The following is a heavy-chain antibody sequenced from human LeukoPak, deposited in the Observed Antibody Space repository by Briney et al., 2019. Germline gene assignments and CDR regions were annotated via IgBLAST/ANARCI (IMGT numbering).Heavy chain of an antibody. Sequence: GGSLRLSCAASGFTFSSYSMNWVRQAPGKGLEWVSSISSSSSYIYYADSVKGRFTISRDNAKNSLYLQVNSLRAEDTAVYYCARGADFTFGGSFDYWGQGTLVTVSS. CDR2: ISSSSSYI. CDR3: ARGADFTFGGSFDY. V-gene: IGHV3-21*01. CDR1: GFTFSSYS. J-gene: IGHJ4*02. D-gene: IGHD3-16*01.